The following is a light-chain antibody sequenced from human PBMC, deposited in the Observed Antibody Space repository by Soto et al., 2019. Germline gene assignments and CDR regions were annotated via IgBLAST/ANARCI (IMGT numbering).Light chain of an antibody. CDR2: EVT. CDR3: CSYPGSSYV. CDR1: SSDVGTYNL. Sequence: QSALTQPASVSGSPGQSITISCTGSSSDVGTYNLVSWYQQHPGEAPKLMIYEVTKRPSGVSYRFSGSKSGNTASLTISGLQAEDEADYYCCSYPGSSYVFGTGTKVTVL. J-gene: IGLJ1*01. V-gene: IGLV2-23*02.